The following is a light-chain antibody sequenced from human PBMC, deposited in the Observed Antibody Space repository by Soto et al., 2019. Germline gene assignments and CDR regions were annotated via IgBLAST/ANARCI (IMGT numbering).Light chain of an antibody. J-gene: IGKJ3*01. Sequence: DLQMTQSPSSLSASVGDRVTITCQASQNINIYLNWYQQSPGRAPKLLIYDASSLEKGVPSRFSGTGSGTHFTLTISRLQPEDIATYYCQPYDDLPFTFGPGTKVDIK. V-gene: IGKV1-33*01. CDR2: DAS. CDR3: QPYDDLPFT. CDR1: QNINIY.